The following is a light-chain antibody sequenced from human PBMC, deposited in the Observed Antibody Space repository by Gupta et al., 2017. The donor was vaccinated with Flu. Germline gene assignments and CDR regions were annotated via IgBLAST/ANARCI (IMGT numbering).Light chain of an antibody. J-gene: IGLJ1*01. V-gene: IGLV1-44*01. CDR3: AAWDDSLNGHYV. Sequence: SCSGSSSNIGSNTVNWYQQVPGTAPKLLIYGNNHRPSGVPDRFSGSKSGTSASLAISGLQSEDEADYYCAAWDDSLNGHYVFGTGTKVTVL. CDR2: GNN. CDR1: SSNIGSNT.